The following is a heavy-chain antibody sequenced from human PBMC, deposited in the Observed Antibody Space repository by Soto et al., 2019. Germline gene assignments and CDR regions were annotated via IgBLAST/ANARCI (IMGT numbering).Heavy chain of an antibody. CDR1: GGSISGSSYY. V-gene: IGHV4-39*07. D-gene: IGHD3-3*01. Sequence: LETLSLTCTVSGGSISGSSYYWGWIRQPPGKGLEWIGSIYYSGSTYYNPSLKSRVTISVDTSKNQFSLKLSSVTAADTAVYYCARVYYDFWSGYLAWFDPCGQGTLVTVSS. J-gene: IGHJ5*02. CDR3: ARVYYDFWSGYLAWFDP. CDR2: IYYSGST.